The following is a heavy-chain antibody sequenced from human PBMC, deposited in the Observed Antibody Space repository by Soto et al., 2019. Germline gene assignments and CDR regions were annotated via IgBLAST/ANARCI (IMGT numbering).Heavy chain of an antibody. D-gene: IGHD7-27*01. Sequence: SETLSLTCAVPDGSVSRAGYSWSWIRQQTGKGLGWIGYIYHSGTIYYNPSLKSRVTISVDRSKNQFSLKLSSVTAADTAVYYCARVPGPWGQGTLVTVSS. CDR1: DGSVSRAGYS. CDR3: ARVPGP. J-gene: IGHJ5*02. CDR2: IYHSGTI. V-gene: IGHV4-30-2*01.